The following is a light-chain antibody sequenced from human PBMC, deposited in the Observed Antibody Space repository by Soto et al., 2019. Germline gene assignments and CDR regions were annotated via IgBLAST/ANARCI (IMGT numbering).Light chain of an antibody. V-gene: IGKV1-5*01. CDR3: QQYRSKSFT. CDR2: DAS. Sequence: DIQMTQSPSTLSASVGDRVTIACRASQSIDSWLAWYQQKPGKAPKFLIYDASDLESGVPSRFSGSGSGTEFTLTISSLQPDDFATYYCQQYRSKSFTFGQGTKVEIK. J-gene: IGKJ2*01. CDR1: QSIDSW.